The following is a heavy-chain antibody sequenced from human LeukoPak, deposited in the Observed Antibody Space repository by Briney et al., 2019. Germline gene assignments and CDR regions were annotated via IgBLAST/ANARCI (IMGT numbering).Heavy chain of an antibody. CDR2: ISYDGSNK. J-gene: IGHJ4*02. V-gene: IGHV3-30*03. CDR3: ARAGSIIAAAGDYFDY. D-gene: IGHD6-13*01. Sequence: PGGSLRLSCAASGFTFSSYWMHWVRQAPGKGLEWVAVISYDGSNKYYADSVKGRFTISRDNSKNTLYLQMNSLRAEDTAVYYCARAGSIIAAAGDYFDYWGQGTLVTVSS. CDR1: GFTFSSYW.